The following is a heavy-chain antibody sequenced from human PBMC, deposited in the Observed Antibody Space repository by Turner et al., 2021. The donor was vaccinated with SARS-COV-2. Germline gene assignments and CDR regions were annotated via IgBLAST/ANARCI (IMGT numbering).Heavy chain of an antibody. D-gene: IGHD4-17*01. CDR1: GFTFNSYS. CDR3: ARGLGSKTTVVTPFGY. J-gene: IGHJ4*02. Sequence: EVQLVESGGVLVKPGGSLRLSCAASGFTFNSYSMNWVRQAPGKGLEWGSFISSSSSYIYYADSVKGRFTISRDNAKNSLYLQMNSLRAEDTAVYYCARGLGSKTTVVTPFGYWGQGTLVTVSS. V-gene: IGHV3-21*01. CDR2: ISSSSSYI.